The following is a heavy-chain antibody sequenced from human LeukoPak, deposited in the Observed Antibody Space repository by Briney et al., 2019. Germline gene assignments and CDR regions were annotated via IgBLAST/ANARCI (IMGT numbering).Heavy chain of an antibody. CDR1: GFTFSSYS. D-gene: IGHD3-3*01. V-gene: IGHV3-48*01. J-gene: IGHJ3*01. Sequence: GGSLRLSCAASGFTFSSYSMNWVRQAPGKGLEWVSYISSSSSTIYYADSVKGRFTISRDNAKNSLYLQMNSLRAEDTAVYYCARDYYDFWSGSSATYWGQGTMVTVSS. CDR3: ARDYYDFWSGSSATY. CDR2: ISSSSSTI.